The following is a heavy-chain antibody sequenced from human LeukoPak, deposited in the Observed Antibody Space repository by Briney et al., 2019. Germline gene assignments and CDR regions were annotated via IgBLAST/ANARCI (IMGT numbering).Heavy chain of an antibody. CDR1: GFTFSSYS. D-gene: IGHD5-24*01. V-gene: IGHV3-48*02. CDR2: ITSSTTNI. Sequence: PGGSLRLSCAASGFTFSSYSMNWVRQAPGKGLEWVSFITSSTTNIYYADSVKGRFTISRGNAQDSLYLHMSSLRDEDTAVYYCARGDGFHHFDYWGQGALVTVSS. CDR3: ARGDGFHHFDY. J-gene: IGHJ4*02.